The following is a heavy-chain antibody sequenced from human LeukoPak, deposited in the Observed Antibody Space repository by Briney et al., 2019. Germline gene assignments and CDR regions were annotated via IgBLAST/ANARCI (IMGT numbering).Heavy chain of an antibody. D-gene: IGHD4-17*01. CDR3: ARTSGDPFDS. CDR1: GFPFRTYW. CDR2: INEDGGEK. Sequence: GGSLRLSCAASGFPFRTYWMSWVRQAPGKGLEWVANINEDGGEKYYADSVKGRFIISRDNARNSLYVQMNNLRAEDTAVYYCARTSGDPFDSWGQGTLVAVSS. J-gene: IGHJ4*02. V-gene: IGHV3-7*01.